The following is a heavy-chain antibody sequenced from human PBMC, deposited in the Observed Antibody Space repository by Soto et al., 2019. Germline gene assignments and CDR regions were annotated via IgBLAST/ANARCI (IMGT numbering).Heavy chain of an antibody. Sequence: PGGSLRLSCAASGFTFSSYSMNRVRQAPGKGLEWVSSISSSSSYIYYADSVKGRFTISRDNAKNSLYLQMNSLRAEDTAVYYCARDRVWGSYRYTGTGYGMDVWGQGTTVTVSS. CDR2: ISSSSSYI. V-gene: IGHV3-21*01. CDR1: GFTFSSYS. CDR3: ARDRVWGSYRYTGTGYGMDV. J-gene: IGHJ6*02. D-gene: IGHD3-16*02.